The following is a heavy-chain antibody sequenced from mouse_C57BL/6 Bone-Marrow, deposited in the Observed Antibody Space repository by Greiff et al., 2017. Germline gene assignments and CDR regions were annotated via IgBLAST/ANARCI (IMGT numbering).Heavy chain of an antibody. CDR1: GYTFTSYW. D-gene: IGHD1-1*01. CDR3: ARMFYVSSYAMDY. V-gene: IGHV1-7*01. Sequence: VKLQESGAELAKPGASVKLSCTASGYTFTSYWMHWVKQRPGQGLEWIGYINPSSGYTKYTQKFKDKATLTADKSSSTAYMQLSSLTSEDSAVYYWARMFYVSSYAMDYWGQGTSVTGSS. CDR2: INPSSGYT. J-gene: IGHJ4*01.